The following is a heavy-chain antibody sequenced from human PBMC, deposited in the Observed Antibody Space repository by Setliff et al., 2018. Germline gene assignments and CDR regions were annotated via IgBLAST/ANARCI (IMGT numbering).Heavy chain of an antibody. Sequence: SETLSLTCAVSNFSVNSGYTWGWIRQPPGKGLEWIGRIYTRGTTNYSPSLKSRVSISSDTSKNVISLKLNSVTAADTAVYFCAREYVVISFVRNTHSHYGMDVWGQGTTVTVSS. V-gene: IGHV4-38-2*02. CDR1: NFSVNSGYT. J-gene: IGHJ6*02. CDR2: IYTRGTT. D-gene: IGHD2-21*01. CDR3: AREYVVISFVRNTHSHYGMDV.